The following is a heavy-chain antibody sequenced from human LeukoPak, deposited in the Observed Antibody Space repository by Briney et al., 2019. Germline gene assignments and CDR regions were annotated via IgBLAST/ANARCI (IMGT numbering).Heavy chain of an antibody. V-gene: IGHV4-39*01. CDR3: ARRLRYYDSSDAFDI. CDR1: GGSISSSSFY. J-gene: IGHJ3*02. Sequence: SETLSLTCTVSGGSISSSSFYWGWIRQPPGRGLEWIGSIYYSGSTYYNPSLKSRVTISVDTSKNQFSLKLSSVTAADTAVYYCARRLRYYDSSDAFDIWGQGTMVTVSS. CDR2: IYYSGST. D-gene: IGHD3-22*01.